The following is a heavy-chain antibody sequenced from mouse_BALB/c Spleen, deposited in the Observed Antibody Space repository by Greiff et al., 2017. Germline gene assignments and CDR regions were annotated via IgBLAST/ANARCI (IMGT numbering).Heavy chain of an antibody. D-gene: IGHD2-14*01. CDR1: GYSITSDYA. CDR3: ARSYRYDAWFAY. Sequence: ESGPGLVKPSQSLSLTCTVTGYSITSDYAWNWIRQFPGNKLEWMGYISYSGSTSYNPSLKSRISITRDTSKNQFFLQLNSVTTEDTATYYCARSYRYDAWFAYWGQGTLVTVSA. CDR2: ISYSGST. J-gene: IGHJ3*01. V-gene: IGHV3-2*02.